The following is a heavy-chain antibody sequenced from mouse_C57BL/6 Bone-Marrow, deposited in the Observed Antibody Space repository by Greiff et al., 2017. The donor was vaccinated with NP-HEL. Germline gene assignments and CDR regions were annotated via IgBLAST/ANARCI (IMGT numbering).Heavy chain of an antibody. CDR3: ASFDGYYFAWFAY. CDR2: INPSSGYT. V-gene: IGHV1-7*01. Sequence: VMLVESGAELAKPGASVKLSCKASGYTFTSYWMHWVKQRPGQGLEWIGYINPSSGYTKYNQKFKDKATLTADKSSSTAYMQLSSLTYEDSAVYYCASFDGYYFAWFAYWGQGTLVTVSA. D-gene: IGHD2-3*01. J-gene: IGHJ3*01. CDR1: GYTFTSYW.